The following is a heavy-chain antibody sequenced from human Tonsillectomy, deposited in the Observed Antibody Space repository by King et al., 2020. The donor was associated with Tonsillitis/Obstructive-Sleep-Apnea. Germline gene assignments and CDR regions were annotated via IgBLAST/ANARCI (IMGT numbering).Heavy chain of an antibody. Sequence: VQLVESGGGVVQPGRSLRLSCAASGFTFSIYGMHWVRQAPGKGLEWGAVISYDGSNKYYADSVKGRLTISRDNSKNTLYLQMNSLRPEDTAVYYCAKVRDGYNTDYWGQGTLVTVSS. V-gene: IGHV3-30*18. CDR2: ISYDGSNK. D-gene: IGHD5-24*01. CDR1: GFTFSIYG. J-gene: IGHJ4*02. CDR3: AKVRDGYNTDY.